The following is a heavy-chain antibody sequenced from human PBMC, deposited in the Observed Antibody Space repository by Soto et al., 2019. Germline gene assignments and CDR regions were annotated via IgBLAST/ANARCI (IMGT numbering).Heavy chain of an antibody. D-gene: IGHD3-22*01. Sequence: PGGSLRLSCAASGFTFSDYYMSWIRQAPGKGLEWVANIKQDGSEKYYVDSVKGRFTISRDNAKNSLYLQMNSLRAEDTAVYYCASDLYYDSSGYPLGAFDIWGQGTMVTVSS. CDR2: IKQDGSEK. CDR3: ASDLYYDSSGYPLGAFDI. CDR1: GFTFSDYY. V-gene: IGHV3-7*01. J-gene: IGHJ3*02.